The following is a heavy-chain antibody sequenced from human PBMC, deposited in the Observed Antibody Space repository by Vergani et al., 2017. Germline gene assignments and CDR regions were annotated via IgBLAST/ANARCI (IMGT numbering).Heavy chain of an antibody. Sequence: QVQLQESGPGLVKPSQTLSLTCSVSGDSINSDTYHWSWIRQPAGKGLEWVGRILTDGNTNYNPSLKSRVFMSTDTSKNQFYLKLTSVTAADTAVYYCARHDVLEGWFDPWGPGTLVTVST. CDR3: ARHDVLEGWFDP. CDR1: GDSINSDTYH. D-gene: IGHD3-16*01. CDR2: ILTDGNT. V-gene: IGHV4-61*02. J-gene: IGHJ5*01.